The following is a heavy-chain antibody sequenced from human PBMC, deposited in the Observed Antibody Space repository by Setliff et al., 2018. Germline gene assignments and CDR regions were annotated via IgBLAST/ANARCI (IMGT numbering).Heavy chain of an antibody. D-gene: IGHD6-19*01. V-gene: IGHV4-4*07. J-gene: IGHJ6*03. CDR3: AREQWLDPPGYYYMDV. Sequence: PSETLSLTCTVSGGSISSYYWSWIRQPAGKGLEWIGHIYIGGSANYNPSLKSRVTMSIDTSKNQFSLKLNSVTAADMAVYYCAREQWLDPPGYYYMDVWPKGTTVTVSS. CDR1: GGSISSYY. CDR2: IYIGGSA.